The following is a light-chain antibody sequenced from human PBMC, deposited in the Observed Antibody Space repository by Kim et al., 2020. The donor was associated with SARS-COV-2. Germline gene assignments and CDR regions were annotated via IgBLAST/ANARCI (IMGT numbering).Light chain of an antibody. CDR1: QGISSD. V-gene: IGKV1-9*01. Sequence: AAVGHRVPIPRRASQGISSDFAWYQQKAGKAPKLLIYATSSLQSGVPSRCSGSGSGTDFTLTISSLQPEDFATYFCQQLNSYPITFGQGTLLEIK. J-gene: IGKJ5*01. CDR2: ATS. CDR3: QQLNSYPIT.